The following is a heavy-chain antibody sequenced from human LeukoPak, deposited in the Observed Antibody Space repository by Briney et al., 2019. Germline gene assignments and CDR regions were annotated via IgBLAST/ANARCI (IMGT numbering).Heavy chain of an antibody. CDR2: ISSSGSTI. J-gene: IGHJ4*02. CDR1: GFTVSSNY. Sequence: GGSLRLSCAASGFTVSSNYMSWVRQAPGKGLEWVSYISSSGSTIYYADSVKGRFTISRDNAKNSLYLQMNSLRAEDTAVYYCARWGTSYYGSGVRGDYWGQGTLVTVSS. D-gene: IGHD3-10*01. V-gene: IGHV3-11*04. CDR3: ARWGTSYYGSGVRGDY.